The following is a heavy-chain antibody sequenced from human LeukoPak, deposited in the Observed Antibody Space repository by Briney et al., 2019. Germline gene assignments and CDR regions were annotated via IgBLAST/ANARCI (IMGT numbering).Heavy chain of an antibody. J-gene: IGHJ4*02. V-gene: IGHV3-23*01. Sequence: GGSLRLSCVGSGFTFRSHAMSWVRQAPEKGLEFVSGIYENGGTTYYADSVKGRFSISRDNSKNTLYLQMDSLRGEDTAVYYCAKDFRIGYSAHFDYWGQGALVTASS. D-gene: IGHD2-21*01. CDR1: GFTFRSHA. CDR2: IYENGGTT. CDR3: AKDFRIGYSAHFDY.